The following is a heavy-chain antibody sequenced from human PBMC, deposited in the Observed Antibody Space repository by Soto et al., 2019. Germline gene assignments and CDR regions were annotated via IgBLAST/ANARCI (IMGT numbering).Heavy chain of an antibody. V-gene: IGHV4-59*01. D-gene: IGHD5-12*01. CDR2: IYYSGST. Sequence: PSETLSLTCTVSGGSISSYYWSWIRQPPGKGLEWIGYIYYSGSTNYNPSLKSRVTISVDTSKNQFSLKLSSVTAADTAVYYCARGHIVATIPGRWFDPWGQGTLVTV. J-gene: IGHJ5*02. CDR1: GGSISSYY. CDR3: ARGHIVATIPGRWFDP.